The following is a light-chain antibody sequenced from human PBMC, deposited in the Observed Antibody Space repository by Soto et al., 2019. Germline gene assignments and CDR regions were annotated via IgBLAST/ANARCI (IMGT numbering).Light chain of an antibody. Sequence: QSALTQPASVSGSPGQSITISCTGTSSDVGDYNYVSWYQQHPGKAPKLIIYEVSHRLSGVSNRFSGSKSGHTASLTISGLQDDAEADYYCSSSITNKIVVFGGGTKLTVL. J-gene: IGLJ2*01. CDR3: SSSITNKIVV. CDR2: EVS. CDR1: SSDVGDYNY. V-gene: IGLV2-14*01.